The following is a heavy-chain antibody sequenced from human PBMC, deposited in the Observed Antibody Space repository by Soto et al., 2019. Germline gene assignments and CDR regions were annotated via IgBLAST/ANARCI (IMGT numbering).Heavy chain of an antibody. CDR3: ARRKATVHYYDSHHPQGGAFDI. CDR1: GGSISSSSYY. V-gene: IGHV4-39*01. D-gene: IGHD3-22*01. J-gene: IGHJ3*02. Sequence: SETLSLTCAVSGGSISSSSYYWGWIRQPPGKGLEWIGSIYYSGSTYYNPSLKSRVTISVDTSKNQFSLKLSSVTAADTAVYYCARRKATVHYYDSHHPQGGAFDIWGQGTMVTVSS. CDR2: IYYSGST.